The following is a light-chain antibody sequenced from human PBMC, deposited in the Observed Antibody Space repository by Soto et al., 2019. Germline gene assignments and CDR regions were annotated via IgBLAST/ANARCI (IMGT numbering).Light chain of an antibody. CDR2: DTS. CDR3: QQAYSTPRLT. Sequence: DIQMTQSPSSLAASVGDRVTITCRASQSISSYLNWYQQRPGRAPKLLLFDTSKLQNGVPSRFSGSGSGTDFTLTINSLLPEDFATYHCQQAYSTPRLTFGQGTRLEIK. CDR1: QSISSY. J-gene: IGKJ5*01. V-gene: IGKV1-39*01.